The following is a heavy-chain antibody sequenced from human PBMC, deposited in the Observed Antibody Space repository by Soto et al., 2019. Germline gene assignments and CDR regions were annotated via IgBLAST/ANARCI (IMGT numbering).Heavy chain of an antibody. CDR2: IIPILGIA. D-gene: IGHD1-1*01. Sequence: QVQLVQSGAEVKKPGSSVKVSCKASGGTFSSYTISWVRQAPGQGLEWMGRIIPILGIANYAQKFQGRVTITADKSTSTAYMGLSSLRAEDTAVYYCARKVTGKRPSPSGRIDAFDIWGQGTMVTVSS. CDR1: GGTFSSYT. CDR3: ARKVTGKRPSPSGRIDAFDI. J-gene: IGHJ3*02. V-gene: IGHV1-69*02.